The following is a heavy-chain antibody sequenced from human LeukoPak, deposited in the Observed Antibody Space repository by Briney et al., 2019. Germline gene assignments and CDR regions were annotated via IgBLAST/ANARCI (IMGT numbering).Heavy chain of an antibody. V-gene: IGHV3-7*01. D-gene: IGHD3-10*01. CDR2: IKQDGSEK. J-gene: IGHJ4*02. Sequence: GGSLRLSCSASGFTFSSYWMSWVRQAPGKGLEWVANIKQDGSEKYYVDSVKGRFTISRDNAKNSLYLQMNSLRAEDTAVYYCARADYYGSGSTFFDYWGQGTLVTVSS. CDR3: ARADYYGSGSTFFDY. CDR1: GFTFSSYW.